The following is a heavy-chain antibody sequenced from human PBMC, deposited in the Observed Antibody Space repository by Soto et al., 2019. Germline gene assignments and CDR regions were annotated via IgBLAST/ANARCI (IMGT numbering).Heavy chain of an antibody. Sequence: QVQLVQSGAEVKKPGSSVKVSCKASGGTFSSYAISWVRQAPGQGLEWMGGIIPIFGTANYAQKFQGRVMITADESTSTAYMELSSLRSEETAVYYCARSYFWSGYGWFDPWGQGTLVTVSS. D-gene: IGHD3-3*01. CDR3: ARSYFWSGYGWFDP. CDR1: GGTFSSYA. CDR2: IIPIFGTA. V-gene: IGHV1-69*12. J-gene: IGHJ5*02.